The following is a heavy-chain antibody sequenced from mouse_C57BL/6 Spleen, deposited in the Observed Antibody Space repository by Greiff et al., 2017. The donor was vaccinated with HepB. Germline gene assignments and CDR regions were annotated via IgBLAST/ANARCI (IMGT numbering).Heavy chain of an antibody. CDR1: GYTFTSYW. CDR2: IDPSDSYT. Sequence: VQLQQPGAELVKPGASVKLSCKASGYTFTSYWMQWVKQRPGQGLEWIGEIDPSDSYTNYNQKFKGKATLTVDTSSSTAYMQLSSLTSEDSAVYYCARGVSNFYYAMDYWGQGTSVTVSS. J-gene: IGHJ4*01. D-gene: IGHD2-5*01. V-gene: IGHV1-50*01. CDR3: ARGVSNFYYAMDY.